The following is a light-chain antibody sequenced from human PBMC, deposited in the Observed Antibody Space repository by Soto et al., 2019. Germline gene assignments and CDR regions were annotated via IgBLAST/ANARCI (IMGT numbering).Light chain of an antibody. J-gene: IGKJ2*01. Sequence: DIQMTQSPSTLSASVGDRVTITCRASQSISNWLAWYQQQPGKAPNVLIYKASNLKSGVPSRFSGSGSGTEFTLTVSSLQPEDFATYFCQQYNSYPYTVGQGTKLEIK. CDR3: QQYNSYPYT. CDR1: QSISNW. CDR2: KAS. V-gene: IGKV1-5*03.